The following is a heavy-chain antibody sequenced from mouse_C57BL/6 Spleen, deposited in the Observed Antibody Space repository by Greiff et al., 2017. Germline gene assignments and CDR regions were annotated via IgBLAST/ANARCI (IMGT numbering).Heavy chain of an antibody. CDR3: ARGGGFDY. V-gene: IGHV1-54*01. CDR2: INPGSGGT. J-gene: IGHJ2*01. Sequence: VQLQQSGAELVRPGTSVKVSCKASGYAFTNYLIEWVKQRPGQGLEWIGVINPGSGGTNYNEKFKGKATLTADKSSSTAYMQLSSLTSEDSAVYFCARGGGFDYWGQGTTLTVSS. CDR1: GYAFTNYL.